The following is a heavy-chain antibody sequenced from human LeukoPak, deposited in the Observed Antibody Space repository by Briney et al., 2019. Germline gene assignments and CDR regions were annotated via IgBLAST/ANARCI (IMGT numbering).Heavy chain of an antibody. V-gene: IGHV3-23*01. Sequence: GGSLRLSCAASGFTFSSYAMSWVRQAPGKGLEWVSSVSASGGSTYHADSVKGRFTISRDSSKNTLHLQMNSLRADDTALYYCAKGALAAAGSGFDYWGQGTLVTVSS. J-gene: IGHJ4*02. CDR2: VSASGGST. CDR3: AKGALAAAGSGFDY. D-gene: IGHD6-13*01. CDR1: GFTFSSYA.